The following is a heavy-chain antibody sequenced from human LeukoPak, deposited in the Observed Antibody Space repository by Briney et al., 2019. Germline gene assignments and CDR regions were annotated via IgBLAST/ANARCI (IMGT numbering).Heavy chain of an antibody. CDR3: ARGSRSSTSGHFDY. V-gene: IGHV4-30-2*01. CDR1: GGSISSGGYS. CDR2: IYHSGST. Sequence: PSQTLSLTCAVSGGSISSGGYSWSWIRQPPGKGLEWIGYIYHSGSTYYNPSLKGRVTISVDRSKNQFSLKLSSVTAADTAVYYCARGSRSSTSGHFDYWGQGTLVTVSS. J-gene: IGHJ4*02. D-gene: IGHD2-2*01.